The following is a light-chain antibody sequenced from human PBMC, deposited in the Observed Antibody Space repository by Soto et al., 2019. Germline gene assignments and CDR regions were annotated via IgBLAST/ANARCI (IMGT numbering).Light chain of an antibody. J-gene: IGKJ1*01. CDR1: QSLVYIDGDTY. CDR2: KVS. CDR3: MQGTYWWT. V-gene: IGKV2-30*01. Sequence: DVVLTQSPLSLPVTLGQSASISCRSSQSLVYIDGDTYLSWFQQRPGQSPRRLIYKVSNRDSGXPXXFSGSGSGTDFTLKISRVEAEDVGVYYCMQGTYWWTFGQGTKVEIK.